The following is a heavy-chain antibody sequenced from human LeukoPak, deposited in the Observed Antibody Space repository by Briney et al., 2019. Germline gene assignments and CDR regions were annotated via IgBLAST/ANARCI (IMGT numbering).Heavy chain of an antibody. CDR2: ISHTEGT. D-gene: IGHD3-9*01. CDR3: ARIRCGHSGSVCYNH. CDR1: GVSINDYY. Sequence: PSETLSLTCGVFGVSINDYYWSWIRQSPGKGLEWIGEISHTEGTRYNPSLESRVTMSVGTSENQLSPKLIFVTAADTAVYYCARIRCGHSGSVCYNHWGLGTLVTVSP. V-gene: IGHV4-34*01. J-gene: IGHJ4*02.